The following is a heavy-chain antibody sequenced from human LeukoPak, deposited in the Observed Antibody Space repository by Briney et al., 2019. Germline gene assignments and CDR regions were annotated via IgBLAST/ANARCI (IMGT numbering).Heavy chain of an antibody. V-gene: IGHV1-46*01. CDR2: INPSGGST. CDR3: ARSHAEGYGITDPYFQL. J-gene: IGHJ1*01. CDR1: GYTFTSYY. Sequence: ASVKVSCQASGYTFTSYYMHSVRQAPGQGLAGMGIINPSGGSTSYAQKFQGRVTMTRDTSTSTDYMELSSLKSEDTAVYYCARSHAEGYGITDPYFQLWGQGTLVTVSS. D-gene: IGHD1-14*01.